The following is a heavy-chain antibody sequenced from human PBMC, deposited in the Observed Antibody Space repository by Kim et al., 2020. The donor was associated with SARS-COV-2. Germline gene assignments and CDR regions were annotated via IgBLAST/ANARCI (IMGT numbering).Heavy chain of an antibody. V-gene: IGHV4-31*03. CDR3: ARRRKVVAAILDDGMDV. D-gene: IGHD2-15*01. CDR1: GGSISSGGYY. Sequence: SETLSLTCTVSGGSISSGGYYWSWIRQHPGKGLEWIGYIYYSGSTYYNPSLKSRVTISVDTSKIQFSLKLSSVTAADTAVYYCARRRKVVAAILDDGMDVWGQGTTVTVSS. J-gene: IGHJ6*02. CDR2: IYYSGST.